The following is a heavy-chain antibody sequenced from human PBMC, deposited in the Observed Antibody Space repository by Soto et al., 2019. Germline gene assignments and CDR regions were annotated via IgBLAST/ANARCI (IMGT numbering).Heavy chain of an antibody. D-gene: IGHD2-15*01. CDR2: IIPIFGTA. CDR3: ARDHSPGGYCSGGSCYSYGMDV. CDR1: GGTFSSDA. V-gene: IGHV1-69*13. J-gene: IGHJ6*02. Sequence: GASVKVSCKASGGTFSSDAISWVRQAPGQGLEWMGGIIPIFGTANYAQKFQGRVTITADESTSTAYMELSSLRSEDTAVYYCARDHSPGGYCSGGSCYSYGMDVWGQGTTVTVSS.